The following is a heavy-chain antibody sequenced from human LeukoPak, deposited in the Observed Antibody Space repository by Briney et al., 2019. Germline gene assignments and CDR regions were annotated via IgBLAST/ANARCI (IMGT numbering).Heavy chain of an antibody. D-gene: IGHD2-15*01. V-gene: IGHV3-23*01. CDR2: ISGSGGST. Sequence: GGSLRLSCAASGFTLSSYAMSWVRQAPGKGLEWVSAISGSGGSTYYADSVKGRFTISRDNSKNTLYLQMNSLRAEDTAVYYCAKERGVVVVAATADYWGQGTLVTVSS. J-gene: IGHJ4*02. CDR3: AKERGVVVVAATADY. CDR1: GFTLSSYA.